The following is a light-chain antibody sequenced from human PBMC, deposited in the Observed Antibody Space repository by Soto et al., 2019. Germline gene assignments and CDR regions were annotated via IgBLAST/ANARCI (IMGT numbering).Light chain of an antibody. J-gene: IGLJ1*01. Sequence: SVLAQPPSASGTPGQRVTISCSGSTSNIGSNTVSWYQQLPGTAPKLLIYDNNERPSGIPDRFSGSKSGTSATLGITGLQTGDEADYYCGTWDSSLSAGVFGTGTKVTVL. CDR1: TSNIGSNT. V-gene: IGLV1-51*01. CDR3: GTWDSSLSAGV. CDR2: DNN.